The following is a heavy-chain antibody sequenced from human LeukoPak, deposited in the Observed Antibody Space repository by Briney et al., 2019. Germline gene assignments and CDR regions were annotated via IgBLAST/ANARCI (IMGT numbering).Heavy chain of an antibody. J-gene: IGHJ4*02. V-gene: IGHV6-1*01. CDR3: ARGTGWPQFDY. CDR2: TYYKSAWYN. CDR1: GDSVSMDSIA. D-gene: IGHD6-19*01. Sequence: SQTLSLTCAISGDSVSMDSIAWNWIRQSPSRGLEWLGRTYYKSAWYNDYAVSVKGRIIINPDTSKNQFSLQLNSVTPEDTAVYYCARGTGWPQFDYWGQGTLVTVSS.